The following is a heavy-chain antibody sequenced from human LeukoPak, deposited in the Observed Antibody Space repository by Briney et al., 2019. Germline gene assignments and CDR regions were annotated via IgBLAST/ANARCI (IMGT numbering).Heavy chain of an antibody. D-gene: IGHD4-17*01. J-gene: IGHJ4*02. CDR3: ARRLYGDYLDY. CDR1: GYSFTTFW. V-gene: IGHV5-51*01. CDR2: IYPGDSDT. Sequence: GESLQISCKGSGYSFTTFWIGWVRQMPGKGLEWMGIIYPGDSDTRYSPSFQGQVTISADKSISTAYLQWSSLKASDTAMYYCARRLYGDYLDYWGQGTLVTVPS.